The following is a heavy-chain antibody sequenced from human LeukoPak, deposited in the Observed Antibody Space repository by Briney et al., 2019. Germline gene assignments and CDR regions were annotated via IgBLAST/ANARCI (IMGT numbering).Heavy chain of an antibody. CDR1: GYIFTDYG. V-gene: IGHV1-18*01. CDR3: ARDLKEGYHPTGGY. CDR2: ISGYNGNT. J-gene: IGHJ4*02. Sequence: ASVKVSCKASGYIFTDYGISWVRQAPGQGLEWMGWISGYNGNTNYAQKLQGRVTMTTDTSTSTAYMELRSLRSDDTAVYYCARDLKEGYHPTGGYWGQGTLVTVSS. D-gene: IGHD5-24*01.